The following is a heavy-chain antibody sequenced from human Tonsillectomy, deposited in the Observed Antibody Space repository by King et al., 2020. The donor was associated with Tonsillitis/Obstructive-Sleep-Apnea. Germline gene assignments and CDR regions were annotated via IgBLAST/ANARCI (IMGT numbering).Heavy chain of an antibody. J-gene: IGHJ4*02. D-gene: IGHD3-3*01. CDR3: ARTQGSGSADY. Sequence: VQLQESGPGLVKPSENLSLTCTVSGGFISGHYGSWIRQPPGKGLEWIAYIYYSGSTNYNPSLKSRVPLTADTSKNQFSLKLSSVTAADPAVYYCARTQGSGSADYWGQGTLVIVSS. CDR2: IYYSGST. CDR1: GGFISGHY. V-gene: IGHV4-59*11.